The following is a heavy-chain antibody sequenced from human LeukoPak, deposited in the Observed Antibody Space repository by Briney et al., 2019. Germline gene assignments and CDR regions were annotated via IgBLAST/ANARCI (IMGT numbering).Heavy chain of an antibody. CDR3: AKEIWPTVTTPGWTYFDY. CDR2: IRYDGSNK. D-gene: IGHD4-17*01. CDR1: RFTFSSYG. Sequence: GGSLRLSCAASRFTFSSYGMHWVRQAPGKGLEWVAFIRYDGSNKYYADSVKGRFTISRDNSKNMLYVQMNSLRAEDTAVYYCAKEIWPTVTTPGWTYFDYWGQGTLVTVSS. V-gene: IGHV3-30*02. J-gene: IGHJ4*02.